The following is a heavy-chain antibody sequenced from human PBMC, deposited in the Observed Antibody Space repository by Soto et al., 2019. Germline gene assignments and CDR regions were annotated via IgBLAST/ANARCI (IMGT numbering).Heavy chain of an antibody. D-gene: IGHD3-9*01. CDR1: GGSFSGYY. J-gene: IGHJ2*01. CDR3: ARESHDILTGPPWVWYFDL. Sequence: QVQLQQWGAGPLRPLETLSLTCGVSGGSFSGYYWAWIRQSPGKGLEWIGEINDRGSINYNPSLKSRVSSSFDTSKNHYSLKRRSVTAADTAVYYCARESHDILTGPPWVWYFDLWGRGTLVTVSS. CDR2: INDRGSI. V-gene: IGHV4-34*01.